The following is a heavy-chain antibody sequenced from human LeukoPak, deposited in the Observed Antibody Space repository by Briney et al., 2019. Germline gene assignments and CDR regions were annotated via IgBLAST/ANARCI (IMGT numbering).Heavy chain of an antibody. CDR3: ARGRRWLPNDAFDI. CDR1: GFTVSSNY. CDR2: TYSGGST. J-gene: IGHJ3*02. D-gene: IGHD5-24*01. Sequence: PGGSLRLSCAASGFTVSSNYMSWVRQAPGKGLEWVSVTYSGGSTYYADSVKGRFTISRHNSKNTLYLQMNSLRAEDTAVYYCARGRRWLPNDAFDIWGQGTMVTVSS. V-gene: IGHV3-53*04.